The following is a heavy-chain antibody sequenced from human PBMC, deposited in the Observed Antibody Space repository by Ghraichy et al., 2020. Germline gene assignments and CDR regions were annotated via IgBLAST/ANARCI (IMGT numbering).Heavy chain of an antibody. CDR1: GFSFTDYW. J-gene: IGHJ4*02. V-gene: IGHV3-74*01. D-gene: IGHD1-14*01. Sequence: LSLTCAASGFSFTDYWMHWVRQTPGRGLEWVSHLNIDGTTENYADSVKGRFTISRDNAKNTMYLQMISLTVEDTAVYYCVRSYKDGLRHFDYWGQGTLVTVSS. CDR2: LNIDGTTE. CDR3: VRSYKDGLRHFDY.